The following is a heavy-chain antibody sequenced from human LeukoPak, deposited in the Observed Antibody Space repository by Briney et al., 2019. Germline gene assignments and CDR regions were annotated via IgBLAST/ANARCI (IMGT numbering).Heavy chain of an antibody. CDR1: GFTFSSYG. J-gene: IGHJ3*02. D-gene: IGHD3-9*01. Sequence: PGGSLRLSCAASGFTFSSYGVHWVRQAPGKGLEWVAVISYDGSNKYYADSVKGRFTISRDNSKNTLYLQMNSLRAEDTAVYYCANLETGYRDPHDAFDIWGQGTMVTVSS. CDR3: ANLETGYRDPHDAFDI. CDR2: ISYDGSNK. V-gene: IGHV3-30*18.